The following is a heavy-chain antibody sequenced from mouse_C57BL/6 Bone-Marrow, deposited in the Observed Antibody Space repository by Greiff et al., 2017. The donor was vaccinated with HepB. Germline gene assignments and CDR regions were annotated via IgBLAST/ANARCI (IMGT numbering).Heavy chain of an antibody. CDR1: GYTFTSYW. V-gene: IGHV1-59*01. Sequence: QVQLQQPGAELVRPVTSVKLSCKASGYTFTSYWMHWVKQRPGQGLEWIGVIEPADSYTNYNQKVQGKATLTVDTSSSTAYMQLSILTSEDSAVYYCARGLRYGISSFFDYWGQGTTLTVSS. J-gene: IGHJ2*01. D-gene: IGHD1-1*01. CDR3: ARGLRYGISSFFDY. CDR2: IEPADSYT.